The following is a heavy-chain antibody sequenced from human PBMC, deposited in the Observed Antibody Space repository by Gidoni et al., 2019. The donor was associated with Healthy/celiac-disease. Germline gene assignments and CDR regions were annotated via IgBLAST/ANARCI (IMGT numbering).Heavy chain of an antibody. Sequence: QVQLQESGPGLVKPSETLSLTCTVSGGSISSYYWSWTRQIPGKGLEWIGYIYYSGSTNYNPSLKSRVTISVDTSKNQFSLKLSSVTAADTAVYYCARGATMVRGVYYYYYGMDVWGQGTTVTVSS. J-gene: IGHJ6*02. CDR3: ARGATMVRGVYYYYYGMDV. D-gene: IGHD3-10*01. V-gene: IGHV4-59*01. CDR2: IYYSGST. CDR1: GGSISSYY.